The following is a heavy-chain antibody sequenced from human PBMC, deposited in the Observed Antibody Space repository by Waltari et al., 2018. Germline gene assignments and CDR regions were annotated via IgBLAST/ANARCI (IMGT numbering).Heavy chain of an antibody. D-gene: IGHD3-10*01. CDR2: INPNSGGT. Sequence: QVQLVQSGAEVTKPGASVKVSCKASGYTFPGYYMHWVRTAPGQGLEWMGRINPNSGGTNYAQKFQGRVTMTRDTSISTAYMELSRLRSDDTAVYYCARNPRAMVQGVFDYWGQGTLVTVSS. V-gene: IGHV1-2*06. CDR1: GYTFPGYY. J-gene: IGHJ4*02. CDR3: ARNPRAMVQGVFDY.